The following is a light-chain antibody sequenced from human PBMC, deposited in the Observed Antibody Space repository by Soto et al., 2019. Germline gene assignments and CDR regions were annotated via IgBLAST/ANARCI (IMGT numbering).Light chain of an antibody. Sequence: DIQMTQSPSTLSASVGDRVTITCRASQSISSWLAWYQQKPGKAPKLLIYDASSLESGVPSRFSGSGSGTDFTLTISSLQPEDFATYYCQQSYSTPRLTFGGGTKVEIK. J-gene: IGKJ4*01. CDR2: DAS. V-gene: IGKV1-5*01. CDR1: QSISSW. CDR3: QQSYSTPRLT.